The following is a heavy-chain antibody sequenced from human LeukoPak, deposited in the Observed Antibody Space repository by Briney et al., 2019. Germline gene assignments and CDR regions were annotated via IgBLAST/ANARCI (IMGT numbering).Heavy chain of an antibody. V-gene: IGHV3-9*01. CDR3: ASEVYDYVWGTLFDY. J-gene: IGHJ4*02. CDR2: ISWNSGSI. Sequence: GGSLRLSCAASGFTFDDYAMHWVRQAPGKGLEWVSGISWNSGSIGYADSVKGRFTISRDNAKNSLYLQMNSLRAEDTAVYYCASEVYDYVWGTLFDYWGQGTLVTVSS. CDR1: GFTFDDYA. D-gene: IGHD3-16*01.